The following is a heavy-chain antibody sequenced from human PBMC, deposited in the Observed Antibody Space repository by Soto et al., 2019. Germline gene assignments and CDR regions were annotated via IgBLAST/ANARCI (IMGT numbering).Heavy chain of an antibody. CDR2: MYYTGST. V-gene: IGHV4-59*01. CDR1: GGSITSYY. Sequence: SETLSLTCTVSGGSITSYYYSWIRQSPGKGLEWIAYMYYTGSTSYNPSLRSRVTISADTSKNQFSLKVNSVTAADTAVYFCARTTGVPVSGPAIDIWGQGTMVTVSS. J-gene: IGHJ3*02. CDR3: ARTTGVPVSGPAIDI. D-gene: IGHD6-19*01.